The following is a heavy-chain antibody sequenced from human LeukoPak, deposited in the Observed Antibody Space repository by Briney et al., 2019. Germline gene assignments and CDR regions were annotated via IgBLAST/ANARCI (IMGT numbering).Heavy chain of an antibody. Sequence: SETLSLTCAVYGGSFSGYYWSWIRQPPGKGLEWIGEINHSGSTNYNPSLKSRVTISVDTSKNQFSLQLDSVTPEDTAVYYCARDLQLGVDYYYYMDVWGKGTTVTVSS. V-gene: IGHV4-34*01. J-gene: IGHJ6*03. CDR1: GGSFSGYY. D-gene: IGHD5-18*01. CDR3: ARDLQLGVDYYYYMDV. CDR2: INHSGST.